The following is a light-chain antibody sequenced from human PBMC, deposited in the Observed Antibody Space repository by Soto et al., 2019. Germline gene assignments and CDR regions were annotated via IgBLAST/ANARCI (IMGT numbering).Light chain of an antibody. CDR1: QSVSGD. CDR2: DTY. V-gene: IGKV3-11*01. CDR3: QQRNTWPWT. J-gene: IGKJ1*01. Sequence: EIVLTQSPATLSLSPGQRATLSCRASQSVSGDLAWFQQKPGQAPRLLTYDTYNGATGLPARFSGSGSGTDFTLTISSLEPEDFAVYYCQQRNTWPWTFGQGTKVEIK.